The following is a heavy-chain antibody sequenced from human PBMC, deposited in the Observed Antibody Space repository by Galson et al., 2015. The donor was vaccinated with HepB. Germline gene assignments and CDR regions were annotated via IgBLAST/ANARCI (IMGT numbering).Heavy chain of an antibody. D-gene: IGHD6-13*01. CDR1: GDSVSSNSAA. V-gene: IGHV6-1*01. Sequence: CAISGDSVSSNSAAWNWIRQSPSRGLEWLGGTYYRSMWYNDCAVSVKSRITINPDTSKNQFSLQLNSVTPEDTAVYYCARETIAAAAPDYWGQGTLVTVSS. CDR2: TYYRSMWYN. J-gene: IGHJ4*02. CDR3: ARETIAAAAPDY.